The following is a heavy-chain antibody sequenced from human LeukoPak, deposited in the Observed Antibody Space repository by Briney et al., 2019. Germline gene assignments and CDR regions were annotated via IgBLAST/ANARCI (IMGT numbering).Heavy chain of an antibody. CDR1: GFTFSSYA. CDR2: IWYDGNHK. V-gene: IGHV3-33*01. J-gene: IGHJ4*02. Sequence: GGSLRLSCAASGFTFSSYAMHWVRQSPGKGLEWVAVIWYDGNHKHYAESVKGRFTISRDNSKNTPYLQMNSLRAEDTAVYYCAREGSGTSFDYWGQGTLVTVSS. D-gene: IGHD2-2*01. CDR3: AREGSGTSFDY.